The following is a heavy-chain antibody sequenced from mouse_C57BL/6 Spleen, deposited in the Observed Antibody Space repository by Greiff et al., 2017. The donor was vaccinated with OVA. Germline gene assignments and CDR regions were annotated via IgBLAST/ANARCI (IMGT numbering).Heavy chain of an antibody. D-gene: IGHD1-1*01. Sequence: DVQLQESGAELVRPGSSVKMSCKTSGYTFTSYGINWVKQRPGQGLEWIGYISIGNGYTEYNEKFKGQATLTYDTSSSTAYMQLSILTSEDSAIYCCARTFIYYYGSSYDAMDYWGQGTSVTVSS. CDR2: ISIGNGYT. V-gene: IGHV1-58*01. J-gene: IGHJ4*01. CDR3: ARTFIYYYGSSYDAMDY. CDR1: GYTFTSYG.